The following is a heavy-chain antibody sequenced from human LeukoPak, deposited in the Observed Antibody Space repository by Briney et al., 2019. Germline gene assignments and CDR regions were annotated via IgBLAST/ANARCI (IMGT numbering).Heavy chain of an antibody. CDR3: ARLILRKGIDY. CDR1: GGSFSGYY. CDR2: INHSGST. J-gene: IGHJ4*02. Sequence: SETVSLTCAVYGGSFSGYYWSWTRQPPGKGLEWIGEINHSGSTNYNPSLKSRVTISVDTSKKQFSLKLSSVTAADTAVYYCARLILRKGIDYWGQGTLVTVSS. V-gene: IGHV4-34*01. D-gene: IGHD4-17*01.